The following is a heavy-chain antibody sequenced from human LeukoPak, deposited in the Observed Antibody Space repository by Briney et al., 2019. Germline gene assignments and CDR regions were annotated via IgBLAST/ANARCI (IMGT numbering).Heavy chain of an antibody. CDR1: GFTFSSYG. Sequence: GGSPRLSCAASGFTFSSYGMHWVRQAPGKGLEWVAVISYDGSNKYYADSVKGRFTISRDNSKNTLYLQMNSLRAEDTAVYYCAKLSGFHYDILTGSKDFDYWGQGTLVTVSS. CDR2: ISYDGSNK. J-gene: IGHJ4*02. D-gene: IGHD3-9*01. CDR3: AKLSGFHYDILTGSKDFDY. V-gene: IGHV3-30*18.